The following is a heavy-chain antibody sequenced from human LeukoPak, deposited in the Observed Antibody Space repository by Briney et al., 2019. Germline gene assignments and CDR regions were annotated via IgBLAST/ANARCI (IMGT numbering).Heavy chain of an antibody. Sequence: PSQTLSLTCTVSGGSISSGSYYWSWIRQPAGKGLEWIGRIYTSGSTNYNPSLKSRVTISVDTSKNQFSLKLSSVTAADTAVYYCARRDGPIDAFDIWGQGTMVTVSS. V-gene: IGHV4-61*02. CDR2: IYTSGST. CDR3: ARRDGPIDAFDI. J-gene: IGHJ3*02. CDR1: GGSISSGSYY.